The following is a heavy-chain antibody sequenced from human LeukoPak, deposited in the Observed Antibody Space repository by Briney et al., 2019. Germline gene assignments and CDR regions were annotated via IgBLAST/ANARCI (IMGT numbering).Heavy chain of an antibody. CDR3: AGAGYCSSPSCYTAYYYYMDV. CDR2: IYYSGST. CDR1: GGSISSGDYY. Sequence: SQTLSLTCTVSGGSISSGDYYWSWIRQPPGKGLEWIGYIYYSGSTYYNPSLKSRVTISVDTSRNQFSLKLSSVTAADTAVYYCAGAGYCSSPSCYTAYYYYMDVWGKGTTVTVSS. J-gene: IGHJ6*03. D-gene: IGHD2-2*02. V-gene: IGHV4-30-4*08.